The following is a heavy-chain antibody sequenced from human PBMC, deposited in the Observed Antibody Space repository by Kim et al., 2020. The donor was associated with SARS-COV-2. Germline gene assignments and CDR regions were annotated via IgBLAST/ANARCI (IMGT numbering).Heavy chain of an antibody. J-gene: IGHJ6*02. Sequence: GGSLRLSCEASGFTFSNAWMTWVRQAPGKGLEWVGRIKSKGDGGTTDYAAPLKDRFNISRDDSKNTLYLQMVSLKTEDTAVYYCATPRVVAATSAADYYGMDVWGRGTTVTVSS. V-gene: IGHV3-15*01. CDR3: ATPRVVAATSAADYYGMDV. CDR2: IKSKGDGGTT. D-gene: IGHD1-26*01. CDR1: GFTFSNAW.